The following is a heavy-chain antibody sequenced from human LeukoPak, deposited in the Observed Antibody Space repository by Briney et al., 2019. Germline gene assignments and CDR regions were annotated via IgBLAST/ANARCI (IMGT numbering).Heavy chain of an antibody. J-gene: IGHJ5*02. CDR2: GSDVGGT. D-gene: IGHD2-8*01. Sequence: SETLSLTCAVYGASLNGHYWSWIRQPPGKGLEWIGEGSDVGGTKYDPSLKSRVTISADTSKNQFSLKLSSVTAADTAVYYCAQNGQSGFSFDPWGQGTLVTVSS. CDR1: GASLNGHY. CDR3: AQNGQSGFSFDP. V-gene: IGHV4-34*01.